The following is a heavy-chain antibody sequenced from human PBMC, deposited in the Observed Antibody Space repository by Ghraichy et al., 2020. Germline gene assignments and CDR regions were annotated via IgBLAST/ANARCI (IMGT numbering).Heavy chain of an antibody. D-gene: IGHD5-24*01. CDR2: IDQDGSEK. V-gene: IGHV3-7*03. CDR3: EKDRRHRDGDDY. CDR1: GFTFSSHW. J-gene: IGHJ4*02. Sequence: GGSLRLSCAASGFTFSSHWMSWVRQAPGKGLEWVANIDQDGSEKYYVDSVKGRFTISRDNAKSSLYLQMNSLRAADTAVYYFEKDRRHRDGDDYWGQGTLVTVSS.